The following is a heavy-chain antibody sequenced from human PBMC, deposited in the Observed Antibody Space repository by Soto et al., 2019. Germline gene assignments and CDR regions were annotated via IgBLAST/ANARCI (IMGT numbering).Heavy chain of an antibody. CDR2: ISLYSDGT. CDR1: GYTFSNYG. CDR3: AGQILRWFDP. J-gene: IGHJ5*02. D-gene: IGHD2-21*02. V-gene: IGHV1-18*01. Sequence: ASVKVSCKTSGYTFSNYGITWVRQAPGQPLEWLGWISLYSDGTNYAQKFQGRVSMTTDTSTTTAYMELRSLRSDDTAVYYCAGQILRWFDPWGQGTLVTVSS.